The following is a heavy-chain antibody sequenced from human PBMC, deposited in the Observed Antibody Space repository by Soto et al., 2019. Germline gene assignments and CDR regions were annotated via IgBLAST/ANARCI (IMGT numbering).Heavy chain of an antibody. J-gene: IGHJ6*02. V-gene: IGHV1-69*01. CDR2: IIPIFGTA. Sequence: QVQLVQSGAEVKKPGSSVKVSCKASGGTFSSYAISWVRQAPGQGLEWMGGIIPIFGTANYAQKFQGRVTITADESTSTAYMELSSLRSEDTAVYYCARDLGGPPNYCYYYGMDVWGQGTTVTVSS. CDR3: ARDLGGPPNYCYYYGMDV. D-gene: IGHD2-15*01. CDR1: GGTFSSYA.